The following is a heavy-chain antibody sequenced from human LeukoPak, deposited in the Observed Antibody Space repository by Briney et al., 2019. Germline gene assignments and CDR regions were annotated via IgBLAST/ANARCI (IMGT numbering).Heavy chain of an antibody. V-gene: IGHV4-38-2*02. J-gene: IGHJ4*02. Sequence: KPSETLSLTCTVSGYSISSGYYWGWIRQPPGKGLEWIGSIYHSGSTYYNPSLKSRVTISVDTSKNQFSLTLRSVTAADTAVYYCAGLGGSTEYWGQGTLVTVSS. CDR1: GYSISSGYY. CDR3: AGLGGSTEY. CDR2: IYHSGST. D-gene: IGHD3-16*01.